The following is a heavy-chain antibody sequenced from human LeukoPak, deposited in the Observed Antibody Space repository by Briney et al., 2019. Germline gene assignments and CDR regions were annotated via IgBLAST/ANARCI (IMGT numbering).Heavy chain of an antibody. D-gene: IGHD2-15*01. CDR1: GFTFSTYS. CDR2: ISSSSNDI. V-gene: IGHV3-21*01. CDR3: ATAYCSDGTCSTPLDY. Sequence: GGSLRLSCAASGFTFSTYSMNWVRQAPGKGLEWVSSISSSSNDIYYADSVKGRFTISRDNAENSLYLQMNSLRAEDTAVYYCATAYCSDGTCSTPLDYWGQGTLVTVSS. J-gene: IGHJ4*02.